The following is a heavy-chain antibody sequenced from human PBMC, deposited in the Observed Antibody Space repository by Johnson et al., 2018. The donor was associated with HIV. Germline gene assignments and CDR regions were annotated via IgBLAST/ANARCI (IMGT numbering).Heavy chain of an antibody. V-gene: IGHV3-30*02. Sequence: QVQLVESGGGVLRPGESLRLSCASSGFTFSSYGMHWVRQAPGKGLNWVAFIRYDGSNKYDADSVKGRFTISSDNSKKTVYLQRNSLRAEDTAVYYCAKCSWGSSLIDAFDIWGQGTMVTVSS. J-gene: IGHJ3*02. CDR3: AKCSWGSSLIDAFDI. D-gene: IGHD6-13*01. CDR1: GFTFSSYG. CDR2: IRYDGSNK.